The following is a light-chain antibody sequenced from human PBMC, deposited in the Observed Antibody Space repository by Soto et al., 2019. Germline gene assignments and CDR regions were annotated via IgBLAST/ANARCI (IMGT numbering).Light chain of an antibody. CDR3: QTWDSSTGVV. CDR1: KLGDKY. J-gene: IGLJ2*01. Sequence: SYELTQPPSVSVSPGQTASITCSGDKLGDKYACWYQKKPGQSPVLVIYQDNKRPSGIPERFSGSNSENTATLTISGTQAMDEADYYCQTWDSSTGVVFGGGTKLTVL. CDR2: QDN. V-gene: IGLV3-1*01.